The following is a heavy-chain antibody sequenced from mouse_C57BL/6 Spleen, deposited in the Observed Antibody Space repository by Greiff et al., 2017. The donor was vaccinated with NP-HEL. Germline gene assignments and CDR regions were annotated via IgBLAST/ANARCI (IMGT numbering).Heavy chain of an antibody. CDR2: ISDGGSYT. Sequence: EVQLVESGGGLVKPGGSLKLSCAASGFTFSSYAMSWVRQTPEKRLEWVATISDGGSYTSYPDNVKGRFTISRDNAKNNLYLQMSHLKSEDTAMYYCARDDGYFPFDYRGQGTTLTVAT. D-gene: IGHD2-3*01. J-gene: IGHJ2*01. CDR3: ARDDGYFPFDY. V-gene: IGHV5-4*01. CDR1: GFTFSSYA.